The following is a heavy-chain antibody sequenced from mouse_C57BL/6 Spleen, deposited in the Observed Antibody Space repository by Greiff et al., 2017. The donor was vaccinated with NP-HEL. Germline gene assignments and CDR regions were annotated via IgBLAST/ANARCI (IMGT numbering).Heavy chain of an antibody. V-gene: IGHV1-15*01. CDR1: GYTFTDYE. Sequence: QVQLQQSGAELVRPGASVTLSCKASGYTFTDYEMHWVKQTPVHGLEWIGAIDPETGGTAYNQKFKGKAILTADKASSTAYMELRSLTSEDSAVYYCTNLGTIPVAYWGQGTLVTVSA. CDR2: IDPETGGT. CDR3: TNLGTIPVAY. D-gene: IGHD4-1*01. J-gene: IGHJ3*01.